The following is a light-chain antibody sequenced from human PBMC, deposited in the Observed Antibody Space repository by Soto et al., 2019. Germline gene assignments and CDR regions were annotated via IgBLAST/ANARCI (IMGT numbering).Light chain of an antibody. V-gene: IGLV1-40*01. Sequence: QSVLTQPPSVSGAPGQRVTISCTGSSSNIGAGYDVHWYQQLPGTAPKALIYGNSNRPSGVPDRFSGSKSGTSASLAITGLQAEDEADYYCQSYDISLSGVLFGGGTKLTVL. CDR1: SSNIGAGYD. J-gene: IGLJ2*01. CDR2: GNS. CDR3: QSYDISLSGVL.